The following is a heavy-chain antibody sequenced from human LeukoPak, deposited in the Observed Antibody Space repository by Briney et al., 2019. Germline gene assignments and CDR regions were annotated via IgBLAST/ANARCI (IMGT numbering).Heavy chain of an antibody. D-gene: IGHD3-3*01. CDR1: RFTFSGYY. J-gene: IGHJ4*02. CDR3: ARVPHYDFWSGYYFDY. CDR2: ISNIDNTI. V-gene: IGHV3-11*04. Sequence: GGSLRLSCAASRFTFSGYYMSWIRQAPGKGLEWVSYISNIDNTIYYADSVKGRFTISRDNAKNSLYLQMNSLRAEDTAVYYCARVPHYDFWSGYYFDYWGQGTLVTVSS.